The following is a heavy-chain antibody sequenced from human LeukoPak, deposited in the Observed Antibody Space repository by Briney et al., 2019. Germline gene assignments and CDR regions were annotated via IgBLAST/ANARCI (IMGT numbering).Heavy chain of an antibody. Sequence: ASVKVSCKASGYTFTSYGISWVRQAPGQGLEWMGWISAYNGNTNYAQKLQGRVTMTTDTSTSTANMELRSLRSDDTAVYYCARPAGYCSSTSCLEDDYYYYYMDVWGKGTTVTVSS. V-gene: IGHV1-18*01. CDR3: ARPAGYCSSTSCLEDDYYYYYMDV. D-gene: IGHD2-2*01. CDR1: GYTFTSYG. J-gene: IGHJ6*03. CDR2: ISAYNGNT.